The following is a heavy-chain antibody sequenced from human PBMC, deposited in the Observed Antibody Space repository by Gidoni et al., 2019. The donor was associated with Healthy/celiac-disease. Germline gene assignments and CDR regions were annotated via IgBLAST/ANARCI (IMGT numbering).Heavy chain of an antibody. J-gene: IGHJ6*02. Sequence: EVQLLESGGGLVQPGGSLRLSCAASGFTFSSDAMSWVRQAPGKGLEWVSAISGSGGSTYYADSVKGRFTISRDNSKNTLYLQMNSLRAEDTAVYYCAKDSKMATIYYGMDVWGQGTTVTVSS. CDR2: ISGSGGST. CDR1: GFTFSSDA. V-gene: IGHV3-23*01. CDR3: AKDSKMATIYYGMDV. D-gene: IGHD5-12*01.